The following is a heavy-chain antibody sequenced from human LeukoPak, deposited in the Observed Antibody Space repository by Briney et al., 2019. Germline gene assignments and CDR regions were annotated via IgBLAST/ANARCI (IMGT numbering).Heavy chain of an antibody. V-gene: IGHV3-48*03. J-gene: IGHJ3*02. CDR1: GFTFSTYE. CDR2: ISGSGSSI. CDR3: ARQGGFGYDDAFDT. Sequence: GGSLRLSCTASGFTFSTYEMNWVRQAPGEGLEWISYISGSGSSIFYADSLQGRFTVSRDNAKNSVYLQMNSLRAEDTAVYYCARQGGFGYDDAFDTWGHGTTVTVSS. D-gene: IGHD3-16*02.